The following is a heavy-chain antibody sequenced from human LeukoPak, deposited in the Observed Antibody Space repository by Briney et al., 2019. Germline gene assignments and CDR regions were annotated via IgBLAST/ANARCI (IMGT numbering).Heavy chain of an antibody. J-gene: IGHJ6*02. CDR3: ARVKWELLYGMDV. CDR2: IYYSGST. CDR1: GGSISSYY. V-gene: IGHV4-59*01. Sequence: RTSETLSLTCTVSGGSISSYYWSWIRQPPGKGLEWIGYIYYSGSTNYNPSLKSRVTISVDTSKNQFSLKLSSVTAADTAVYYCARVKWELLYGMDVWGQGTTVTVSS. D-gene: IGHD1-26*01.